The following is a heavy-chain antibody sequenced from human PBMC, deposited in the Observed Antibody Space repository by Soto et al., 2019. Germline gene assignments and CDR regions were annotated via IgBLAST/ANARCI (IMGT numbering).Heavy chain of an antibody. CDR3: ARSRRHYDFWSGYDVADQGVGYYYYGMDV. J-gene: IGHJ6*02. CDR2: INHSGST. D-gene: IGHD3-3*01. Sequence: PSETLSLTCAVYGGSFSGYYWSWIRQPPGKGLEWIGEINHSGSTNYNPSLKSRVTISVDTSKNQFSLKLSSVTAADTAVYYCARSRRHYDFWSGYDVADQGVGYYYYGMDVWGQGTTVTVSS. V-gene: IGHV4-34*01. CDR1: GGSFSGYY.